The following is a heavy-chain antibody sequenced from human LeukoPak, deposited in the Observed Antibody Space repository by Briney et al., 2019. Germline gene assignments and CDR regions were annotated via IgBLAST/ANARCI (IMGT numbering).Heavy chain of an antibody. CDR1: GGSISSYY. J-gene: IGHJ6*03. V-gene: IGHV4-59*01. D-gene: IGHD2-15*01. Sequence: SETLSLTCTVSGGSISSYYWSWIRQPPGKGLEWIGYIYDSWSTNYNPSLKSRVTISVDTSKNQFSLKLSTETAADTAVYYCARGHCSGGSCQGTYYYYYMDVWGKGTTVTVSS. CDR2: IYDSWST. CDR3: ARGHCSGGSCQGTYYYYYMDV.